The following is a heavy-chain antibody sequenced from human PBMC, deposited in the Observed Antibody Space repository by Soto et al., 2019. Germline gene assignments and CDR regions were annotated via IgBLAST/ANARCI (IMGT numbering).Heavy chain of an antibody. V-gene: IGHV3-30*03. CDR2: ISSDGSKK. J-gene: IGHJ4*02. CDR3: AMDLYGGSSRFDS. D-gene: IGHD2-15*01. CDR1: GFTFSNNG. Sequence: QVQLVESGGGVVQPGRSLRLSCVASGFTFSNNGIHWVRQAPGKGLEWVAVISSDGSKKYYADSVKGRFTISRDNSKNTLYLQMNSPRAEDTAVYYCAMDLYGGSSRFDSWGQGTLVTVSS.